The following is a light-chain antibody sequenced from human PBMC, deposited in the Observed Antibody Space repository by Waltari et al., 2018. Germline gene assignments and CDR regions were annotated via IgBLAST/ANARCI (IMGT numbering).Light chain of an antibody. CDR2: GSS. Sequence: EIVLTQSPGTLSLPPGARATPPCRASQRVSMPLAWYQQNPGQAPRLLIYGSSNRATGIPDRFSGSGSGTDFSLIISRLEPEDFAVYYCQHYVSLPVTFGQGTKVEIK. V-gene: IGKV3-20*01. J-gene: IGKJ1*01. CDR3: QHYVSLPVT. CDR1: QRVSMP.